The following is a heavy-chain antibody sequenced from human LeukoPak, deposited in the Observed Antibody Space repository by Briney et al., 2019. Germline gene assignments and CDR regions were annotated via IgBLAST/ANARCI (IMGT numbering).Heavy chain of an antibody. J-gene: IGHJ6*03. Sequence: KTGGSLKLSCAASGFTFSSYSMNWVRQAPGKGLEWVSSISSSSSYIYYADSVKGRFTISRDNTKNTLYLQMNSLRAEDTAVYYCARLPDFGVGYYYYYMDVWGKGTTVTVSS. V-gene: IGHV3-21*04. D-gene: IGHD3-3*01. CDR2: ISSSSSYI. CDR3: ARLPDFGVGYYYYYMDV. CDR1: GFTFSSYS.